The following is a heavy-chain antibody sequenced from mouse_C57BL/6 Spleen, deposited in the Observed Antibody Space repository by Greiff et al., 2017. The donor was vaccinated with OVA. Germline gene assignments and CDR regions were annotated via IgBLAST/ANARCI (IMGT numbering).Heavy chain of an antibody. Sequence: QVQLQQPGAELVRPGTSVKLSCKASGYTFTSYWMHWVKQRPGQGLEWIGVIDPSDSYTNYNQKFKGKATLTVDTSSSTAYMQRSSLTSEDSAVYYCARWGYYYGSSYYFDYWGQGTTLTVSS. V-gene: IGHV1-59*01. D-gene: IGHD1-1*01. J-gene: IGHJ2*01. CDR1: GYTFTSYW. CDR3: ARWGYYYGSSYYFDY. CDR2: IDPSDSYT.